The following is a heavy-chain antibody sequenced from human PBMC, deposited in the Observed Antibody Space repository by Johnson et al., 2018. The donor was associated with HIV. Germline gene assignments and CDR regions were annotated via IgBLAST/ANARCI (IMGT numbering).Heavy chain of an antibody. CDR3: ASGVTARAPLLI. V-gene: IGHV3-30*04. D-gene: IGHD6-6*01. CDR1: GFTFSSYA. Sequence: VQLVESGGGVVQPGRSLRLSCAASGFTFSSYAMHWVRQAPGKGLEWVAVISYDGSNTYYTDSVKGRFTISRDNSRNTVFLQMIILRPKDTAMYYCASGVTARAPLLIWGQGTMVTVSS. J-gene: IGHJ3*02. CDR2: ISYDGSNT.